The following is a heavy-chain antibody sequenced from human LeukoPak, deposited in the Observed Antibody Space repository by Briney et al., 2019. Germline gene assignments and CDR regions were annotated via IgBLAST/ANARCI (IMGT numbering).Heavy chain of an antibody. CDR3: ARVDDSGYGKFDP. D-gene: IGHD5-12*01. CDR2: IYYSGTP. J-gene: IGHJ5*02. CDR1: GGPISSGDYY. Sequence: SETLSLTCTVSGGPISSGDYYWSWIRQLPGEGLEWIGYIYYSGTPYYSPSLKSRVTISVDTSKNQFSLKLSSVPAADTAVYYCARVDDSGYGKFDPWGQGTLVSVSS. V-gene: IGHV4-31*03.